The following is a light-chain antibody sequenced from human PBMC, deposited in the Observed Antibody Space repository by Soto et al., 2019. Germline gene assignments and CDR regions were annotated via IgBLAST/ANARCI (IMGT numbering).Light chain of an antibody. CDR2: EGS. Sequence: QSALTQPASVTGSPGQSITISCTGSSSDVGSYNLVSWHQQYPGKAPKLMIYEGSKRPSGVSNRFSGSKSGNTASLTISGLQAEAEADYYCCSYAGRSTLVFGGGTKVTVL. CDR3: CSYAGRSTLV. CDR1: SSDVGSYNL. V-gene: IGLV2-23*01. J-gene: IGLJ3*02.